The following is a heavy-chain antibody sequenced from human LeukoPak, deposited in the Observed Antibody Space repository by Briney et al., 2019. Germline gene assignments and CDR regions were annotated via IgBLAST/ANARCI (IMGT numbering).Heavy chain of an antibody. CDR3: ARVRIELDDDAVDI. V-gene: IGHV3-30*02. D-gene: IGHD5-12*01. Sequence: QAGGSLRLSCAASGFTFSRYGMHWVRQAPGKGLEWEAFIRYDESEKHYADSVKGRLTISRDTSKSTLYLQMSSLRVEDTALYYCARVRIELDDDAVDIWGQGTMVTVSS. CDR2: IRYDESEK. J-gene: IGHJ3*02. CDR1: GFTFSRYG.